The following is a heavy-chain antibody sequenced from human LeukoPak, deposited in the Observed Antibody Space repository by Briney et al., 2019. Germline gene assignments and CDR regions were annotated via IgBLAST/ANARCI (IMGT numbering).Heavy chain of an antibody. CDR2: ITDSGST. D-gene: IGHD2-8*02. V-gene: IGHV4-59*01. CDR3: SGGRWCPGP. CDR1: GCSISSYY. Sequence: PSETLSLTCNVSGCSISSYYWSWIRQPPGKGLEWIGYITDSGSTNYNPSLSRRVTMLVDTSNIQYSLKLSSVLAADTAVYYCSGGRWCPGPWGQGSLVTVSS. J-gene: IGHJ5*02.